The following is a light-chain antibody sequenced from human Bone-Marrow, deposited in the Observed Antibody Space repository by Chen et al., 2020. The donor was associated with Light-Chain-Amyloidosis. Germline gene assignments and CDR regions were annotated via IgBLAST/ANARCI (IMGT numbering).Light chain of an antibody. CDR3: QQYGTSPLT. Sequence: EIVLTQSPGTLSLSPGEGANLSCRASQTISSNYLTWYQQKFGQAPRLLIYGSSSRATGIPDRFTGSGSGTDFTLTINRLEPEDFAMYYCQQYGTSPLTFGGGTKEEIK. V-gene: IGKV3-20*01. CDR1: QTISSNY. J-gene: IGKJ4*01. CDR2: GSS.